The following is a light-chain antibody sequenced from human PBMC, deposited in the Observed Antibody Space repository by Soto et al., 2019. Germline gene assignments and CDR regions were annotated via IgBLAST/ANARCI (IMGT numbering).Light chain of an antibody. V-gene: IGKV2-30*02. CDR1: QALVHSDGDAY. CDR2: AVS. J-gene: IGKJ2*01. CDR3: TQSTHWPHT. Sequence: VVMTQSPLSLPVTLRQPPAISCRASQALVHSDGDAYLFWLQQRPGQSARGLLYAVSNRSSWVPDTVCGSYSGTDFTPKITRAEAEDVGVYYCTQSTHWPHTFGQATKVDI.